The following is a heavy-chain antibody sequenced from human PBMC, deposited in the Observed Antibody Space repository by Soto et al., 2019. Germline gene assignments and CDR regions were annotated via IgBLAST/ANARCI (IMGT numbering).Heavy chain of an antibody. CDR3: ARDLTYSSSSGHYYYYGMDV. CDR2: IYSGGST. Sequence: PGGSLRLSCAASGFTVSSNYMSWVRQAPGKGLEWVSVIYSGGSTYYADSVKGRFTISRDNSKNTLYLQMNSLRAEDTAVYYCARDLTYSSSSGHYYYYGMDVWGQGTTVTV. D-gene: IGHD6-13*01. J-gene: IGHJ6*02. V-gene: IGHV3-53*01. CDR1: GFTVSSNY.